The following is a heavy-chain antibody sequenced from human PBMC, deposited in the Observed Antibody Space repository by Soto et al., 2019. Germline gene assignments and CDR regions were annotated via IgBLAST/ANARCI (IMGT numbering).Heavy chain of an antibody. CDR2: IYYSGST. CDR3: ARGEQQLVWALDY. Sequence: SETLSLTCTVSGGSISSGGYYWGWIRQPPGKGLEWIGSIYYSGSTYYNPSLKSRVTISVDTSKNQFSLKLSSVTAADTAVYYCARGEQQLVWALDYWGQGTLVTVSS. D-gene: IGHD6-13*01. CDR1: GGSISSGGYY. J-gene: IGHJ4*02. V-gene: IGHV4-39*01.